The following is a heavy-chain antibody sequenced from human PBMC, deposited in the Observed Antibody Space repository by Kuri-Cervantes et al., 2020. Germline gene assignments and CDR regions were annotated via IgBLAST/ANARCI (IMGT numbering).Heavy chain of an antibody. Sequence: GESLKISCAASGFTFSSYWMNWVRQAPGKGLEWVANIQHDGSEKYYVDSVKGRFTISRDNAKNSLYLQMNSLRAEDTAVYYCARDGRGWYYYDSSGYYPTVLSSYWGQGTTVTVSS. D-gene: IGHD3-22*01. J-gene: IGHJ6*02. CDR2: IQHDGSEK. CDR1: GFTFSSYW. CDR3: ARDGRGWYYYDSSGYYPTVLSSY. V-gene: IGHV3-7*01.